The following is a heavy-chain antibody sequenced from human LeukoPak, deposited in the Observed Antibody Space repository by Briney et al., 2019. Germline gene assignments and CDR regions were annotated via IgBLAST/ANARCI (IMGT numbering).Heavy chain of an antibody. CDR2: IYIGGNT. CDR3: ARGYSGYDPFDY. Sequence: QPGGSLRLSCAVSGFTVSNNYTSWVRQSPGRGLEWVSVIYIGGNTYYADSVKGRFTISRDNSKNTLNLQMNSLRVEDTAVYYCARGYSGYDPFDYWGQGTLVTVSS. CDR1: GFTVSNNY. V-gene: IGHV3-66*01. D-gene: IGHD5-12*01. J-gene: IGHJ4*02.